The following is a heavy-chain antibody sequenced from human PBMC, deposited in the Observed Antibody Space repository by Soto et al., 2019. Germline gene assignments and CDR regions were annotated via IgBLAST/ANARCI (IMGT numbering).Heavy chain of an antibody. CDR2: IWYDGSNK. V-gene: IGHV3-33*01. D-gene: IGHD5-12*01. CDR1: GFTFSSYG. CDR3: ARDVRQIYSGYDYYYYYGMDV. J-gene: IGHJ6*02. Sequence: HPGGSLRLSCAASGFTFSSYGMHWVRQAPGKGLEWVAVIWYDGSNKYYADSVKGRFTISRDNSKNTLYLQMNSLRAEDTAVYYCARDVRQIYSGYDYYYYYGMDVWGQGTTVTVSS.